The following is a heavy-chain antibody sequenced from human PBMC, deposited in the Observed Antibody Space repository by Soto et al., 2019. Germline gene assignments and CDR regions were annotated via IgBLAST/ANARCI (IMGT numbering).Heavy chain of an antibody. Sequence: QLQLQESGSGLVKPSQTLSLTSAVSGGSISSGGYSWSWIRQPPGKGLEWIGYIEHSGSTYYNPSLKSRVTISVDWSKNQLSVKLSSVPAADTAVYYCARHTYGAGSYAVLDYWGQGTLVTVSS. D-gene: IGHD3-10*01. CDR1: GGSISSGGYS. CDR2: IEHSGST. V-gene: IGHV4-30-2*01. J-gene: IGHJ4*02. CDR3: ARHTYGAGSYAVLDY.